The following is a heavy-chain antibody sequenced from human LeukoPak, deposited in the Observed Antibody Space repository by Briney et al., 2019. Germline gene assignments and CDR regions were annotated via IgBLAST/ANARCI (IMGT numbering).Heavy chain of an antibody. D-gene: IGHD5-12*01. V-gene: IGHV7-4-1*02. J-gene: IGHJ3*02. CDR2: ISTNTGNP. Sequence: GASVKVSCKASGYTFTRYAMNWVRQAPGQGLEWMGWISTNTGNPTYAQAFTGRFVLSLDTSVSTAYLQISSLKAEDTAVYYCAREVATIREDAFDIWGQGTMVTVSS. CDR1: GYTFTRYA. CDR3: AREVATIREDAFDI.